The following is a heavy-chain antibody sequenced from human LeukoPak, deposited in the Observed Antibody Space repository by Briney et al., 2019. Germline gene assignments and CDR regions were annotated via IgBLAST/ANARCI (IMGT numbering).Heavy chain of an antibody. V-gene: IGHV1-69*13. J-gene: IGHJ4*02. Sequence: SVKVSCTASGGTFSSYAISRVRQAPGQGLEWMGGIIPIFGTANYAQKFQGRVTITADESTSTAYMELSSLRSEDTAVYYCANLVGATTNGFDYWGQGTLVTVSS. CDR1: GGTFSSYA. CDR3: ANLVGATTNGFDY. CDR2: IIPIFGTA. D-gene: IGHD1-26*01.